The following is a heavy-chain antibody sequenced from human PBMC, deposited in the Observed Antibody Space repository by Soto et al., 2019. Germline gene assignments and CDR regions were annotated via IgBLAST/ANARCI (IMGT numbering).Heavy chain of an antibody. Sequence: PSETPSLTCTVSDDSISSSSYSWGWIRQPPGKGLEWIGTIYYSGSSYYNPSLESRVTISVDTSKNQFSLKLSAVTAADTAVYYCARHGASSSFNWFDPWGQGTLVTVS. CDR3: ARHGASSSFNWFDP. D-gene: IGHD2-2*01. V-gene: IGHV4-39*01. CDR2: IYYSGSS. CDR1: DDSISSSSYS. J-gene: IGHJ5*02.